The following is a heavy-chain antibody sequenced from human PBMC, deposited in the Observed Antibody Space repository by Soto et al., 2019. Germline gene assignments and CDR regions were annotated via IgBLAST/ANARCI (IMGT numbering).Heavy chain of an antibody. CDR3: ARHTSSWPFDY. Sequence: ASVKVSCKASGYTFTSYGISWVRQAPGQGPEWMGWISTNNGNTNYAQKIRGRVTMTTDTSTSTAYMELRSLRSDDTAVYYCARHTSSWPFDYWGQGTLVTVSS. CDR1: GYTFTSYG. D-gene: IGHD6-13*01. CDR2: ISTNNGNT. J-gene: IGHJ4*02. V-gene: IGHV1-18*01.